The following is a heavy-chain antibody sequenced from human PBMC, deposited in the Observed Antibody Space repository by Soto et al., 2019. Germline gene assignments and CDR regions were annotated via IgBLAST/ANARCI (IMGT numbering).Heavy chain of an antibody. D-gene: IGHD2-2*01. V-gene: IGHV3-23*01. CDR3: AKGRRYCSSTSCLPGYGMDV. CDR2: ISGSGGST. CDR1: GFTFSSYG. Sequence: EVQLLESGGGLVQPGGSLRLSCAASGFTFSSYGMSWVRQAPGKGLEWVSAISGSGGSTYYADSVKGRFTISRDNSKNTLYLQMNSLRAEDTAVYYCAKGRRYCSSTSCLPGYGMDVWGQGTTVTVSS. J-gene: IGHJ6*02.